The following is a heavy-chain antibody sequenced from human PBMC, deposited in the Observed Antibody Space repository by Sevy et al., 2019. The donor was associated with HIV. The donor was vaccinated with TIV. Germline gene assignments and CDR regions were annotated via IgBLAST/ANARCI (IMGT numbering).Heavy chain of an antibody. Sequence: GGSLRLSCTTSGFIFSDYRVNWVRQAPGKGLEWVSAISVSSTYIYYADSVKGRFTISRDNAKNSLYLQMSSLRAEDTALYYCVRDGANCSGSSCSNVFDFWGRGTMVTVSS. CDR3: VRDGANCSGSSCSNVFDF. CDR1: GFIFSDYR. V-gene: IGHV3-21*01. J-gene: IGHJ3*01. CDR2: ISVSSTYI. D-gene: IGHD2-15*01.